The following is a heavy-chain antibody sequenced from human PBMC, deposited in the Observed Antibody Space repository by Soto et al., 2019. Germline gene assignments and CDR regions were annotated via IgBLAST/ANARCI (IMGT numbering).Heavy chain of an antibody. D-gene: IGHD1-1*01. CDR2: IYATGTT. CDR1: CAPINGAS. J-gene: IGHJ5*02. CDR3: VRYGTKTLREWFDV. Sequence: XETLSVSFTVSCAPINGASCSWIRKSAGKGLEWIGRIYATGTTDYNPTLKSRVMMSVDTSKKQFSLKLKSVTAADTAVYYCVRYGTKTLREWFDVWGQGRSVTVSS. V-gene: IGHV4-4*07.